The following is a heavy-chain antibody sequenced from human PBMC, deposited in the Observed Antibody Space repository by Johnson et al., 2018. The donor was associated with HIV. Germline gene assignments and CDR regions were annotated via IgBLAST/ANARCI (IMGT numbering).Heavy chain of an antibody. Sequence: VQLVESGGGLVQPGGSLRLSCAASGFTFSSYAMSWVRQAPGKGLEWVSAISGSGGSTHYADSVKGRFTISRDNSRNTLYLQMKSLRAEDTAVDYCAKDLGITVAGRGGLDAFDIWGQGTMVTVSS. V-gene: IGHV3-23*04. CDR1: GFTFSSYA. CDR3: AKDLGITVAGRGGLDAFDI. D-gene: IGHD6-19*01. CDR2: ISGSGGST. J-gene: IGHJ3*02.